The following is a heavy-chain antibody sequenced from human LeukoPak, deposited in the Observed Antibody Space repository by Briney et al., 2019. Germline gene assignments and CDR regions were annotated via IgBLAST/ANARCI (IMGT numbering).Heavy chain of an antibody. CDR2: ISPSGGST. V-gene: IGHV1-46*01. CDR1: GYTFTSYY. D-gene: IGHD3-22*01. CDR3: AREIGDSSGYYRFDY. J-gene: IGHJ4*02. Sequence: ASVKVSCKASGYTFTSYYMHWVRQAPGQGLEWMGIISPSGGSTSYAQKFQGRVTMTRDTSTSTVYMELSSLRSEDTAVYYCAREIGDSSGYYRFDYWGQGTLVTVSS.